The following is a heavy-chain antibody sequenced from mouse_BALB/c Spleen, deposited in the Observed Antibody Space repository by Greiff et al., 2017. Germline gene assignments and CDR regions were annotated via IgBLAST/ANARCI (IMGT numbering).Heavy chain of an antibody. D-gene: IGHD1-1*01. J-gene: IGHJ2*01. V-gene: IGHV3-2*02. CDR3: AITTVVENFDY. CDR2: ISYSGST. CDR1: GYSITSDYA. Sequence: EVQLQESGPGLVKPSQSLSLTCTVTGYSITSDYAWNWIRQFPGNKLEWMGYISYSGSTSYNPSLKSRISITRDTSKNQFFLQLNSVTTEDTATYYCAITTVVENFDYWGQGTTLTVSS.